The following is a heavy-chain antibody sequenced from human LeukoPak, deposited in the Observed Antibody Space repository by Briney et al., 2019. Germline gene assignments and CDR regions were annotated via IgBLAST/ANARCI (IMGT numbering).Heavy chain of an antibody. CDR3: ARTGFGELFTLGY. J-gene: IGHJ4*02. V-gene: IGHV4-39*07. CDR1: GGSVSSSSYY. D-gene: IGHD3-10*01. CDR2: IYYSGST. Sequence: SETLSLTCTVSGGSVSSSSYYWGWIRQPPGKGLEWIGSIYYSGSTYYNPSLKSRVTISVDTSKNQFSLKLSSVTAADTAVYYCARTGFGELFTLGYWGQGTLVTVSS.